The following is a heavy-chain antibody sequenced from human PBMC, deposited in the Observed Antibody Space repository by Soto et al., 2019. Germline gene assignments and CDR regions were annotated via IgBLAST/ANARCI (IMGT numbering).Heavy chain of an antibody. CDR3: AKGGSSSARYFDR. Sequence: QVQVVESGGGVVQPGRSLRLSCAASGFSFSSYGMHWVRQAPGKGLEWVAIMSWDGNNKYYADSVRGRFTISRDSSKNTLFLQMTSLRVEDTAMYYCAKGGSSSARYFDRWGQGTLVNVSS. J-gene: IGHJ5*02. V-gene: IGHV3-30*18. CDR1: GFSFSSYG. D-gene: IGHD6-6*01. CDR2: MSWDGNNK.